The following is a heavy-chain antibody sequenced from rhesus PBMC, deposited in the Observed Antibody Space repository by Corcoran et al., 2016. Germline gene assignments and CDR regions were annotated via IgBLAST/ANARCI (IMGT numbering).Heavy chain of an antibody. CDR1: GASISSYW. J-gene: IGHJ4*01. CDR2: IYGNRGKT. V-gene: IGHV4-80*01. Sequence: QVQLQESGPGLVKPSETLSLTCDVSGASISSYWWSWVRQPPGKGLEGIGEIYGNRGKTYDNPSLKIRHYITKDATKNQYSLQLSAVTAADTGVYYCARGSGGGYWGQGVLVTVSS. CDR3: ARGSGGGY. D-gene: IGHD1-44*02.